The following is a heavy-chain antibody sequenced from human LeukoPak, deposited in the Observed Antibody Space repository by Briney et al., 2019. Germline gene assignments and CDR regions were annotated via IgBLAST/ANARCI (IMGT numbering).Heavy chain of an antibody. J-gene: IGHJ6*03. Sequence: GRSLRLSCAASGFTFSSYGMHWVRQAPGKGLEWVAVIWYDGSNKYYADSVEGRFTISRDNSKNTLYLQMNSLRAEDTAVYYCASVGYCSSTSCYNYYYMDVWGKGTTVTVSS. D-gene: IGHD2-2*02. V-gene: IGHV3-33*01. CDR2: IWYDGSNK. CDR1: GFTFSSYG. CDR3: ASVGYCSSTSCYNYYYMDV.